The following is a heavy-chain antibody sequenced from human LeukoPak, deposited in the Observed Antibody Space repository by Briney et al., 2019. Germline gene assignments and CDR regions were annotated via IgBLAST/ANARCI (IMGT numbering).Heavy chain of an antibody. CDR2: IKQDGSEK. CDR1: GFTFSSYW. J-gene: IGHJ6*02. CDR3: ARHYYDSSGYYSREDYYYGMDV. Sequence: PGGSLRLSCAASGFTFSSYWMSWVRQAPGKGLEWMANIKQDGSEKYYVDSVKGRFTISRDNAKNSLYLQMNSLRAEDTAVYYCARHYYDSSGYYSREDYYYGMDVWGQGTTVTVSS. D-gene: IGHD3-22*01. V-gene: IGHV3-7*01.